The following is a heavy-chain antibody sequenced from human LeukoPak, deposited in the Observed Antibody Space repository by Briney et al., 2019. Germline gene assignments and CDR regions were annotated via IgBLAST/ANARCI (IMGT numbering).Heavy chain of an antibody. CDR2: IYPGDSDT. V-gene: IGHV5-51*01. J-gene: IGHJ4*02. D-gene: IGHD3-9*01. Sequence: GESLKISCKGSGYSFTSYWIGWVRQMPGKGLEWMGVIYPGDSDTRYSPSFQGQVTISADKSISTAYLQWSSLKASDTAMYYCASTYRYDILTGYHHKWGQGTLVTVSS. CDR1: GYSFTSYW. CDR3: ASTYRYDILTGYHHK.